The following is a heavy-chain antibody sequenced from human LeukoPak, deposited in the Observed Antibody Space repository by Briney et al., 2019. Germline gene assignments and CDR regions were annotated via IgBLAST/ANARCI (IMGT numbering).Heavy chain of an antibody. V-gene: IGHV3-7*01. Sequence: GGSLRLSCAASRFSLSNYWMTWVRQAPGKGLEWVATIKADGSEKYYVGSVKGRFTVSRDNAKNSLFLQMNSLRAEDTSVYYCARVGLRGISYHMDVWGNGTTVNVSS. CDR2: IKADGSEK. CDR3: ARVGLRGISYHMDV. D-gene: IGHD5-12*01. CDR1: RFSLSNYW. J-gene: IGHJ6*03.